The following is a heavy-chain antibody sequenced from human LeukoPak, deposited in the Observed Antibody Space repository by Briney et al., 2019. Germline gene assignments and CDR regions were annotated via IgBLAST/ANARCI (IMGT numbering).Heavy chain of an antibody. CDR2: INHIGST. CDR1: GGSFSGYY. Sequence: SETLSLTCAVYGGSFSGYYWSWIRQPPGKGLEWIGEINHIGSTNYNPSLKSRVTISVDTSKNQFSLKLSSVTAADTAVYYCARGTGYSSGWSQAYWGQGTLVTVSS. D-gene: IGHD6-19*01. CDR3: ARGTGYSSGWSQAY. V-gene: IGHV4-34*01. J-gene: IGHJ4*02.